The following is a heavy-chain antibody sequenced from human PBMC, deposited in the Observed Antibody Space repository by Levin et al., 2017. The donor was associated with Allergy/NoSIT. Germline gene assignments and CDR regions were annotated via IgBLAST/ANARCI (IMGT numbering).Heavy chain of an antibody. CDR2: INAGNGDT. J-gene: IGHJ4*02. CDR3: ARGVRRIDGSGSYFDY. Sequence: GESLKISCKPSGYTFTSYTMHWVRQAPGQSLDWMGWINAGNGDTKYSPNFQGRVTITTDTSASTAYMELNSLTSEDTAVYYCARGVRRIDGSGSYFDYWGQGTLVTVSS. V-gene: IGHV1-3*01. CDR1: GYTFTSYT. D-gene: IGHD3-22*01.